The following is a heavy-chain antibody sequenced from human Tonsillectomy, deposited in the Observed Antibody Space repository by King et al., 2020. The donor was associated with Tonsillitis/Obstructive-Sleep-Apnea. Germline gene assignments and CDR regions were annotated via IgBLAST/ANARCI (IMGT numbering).Heavy chain of an antibody. CDR3: ASTPYGSGTYFYFDY. V-gene: IGHV3-23*04. CDR2: ISGSGGST. D-gene: IGHD3-10*01. J-gene: IGHJ4*02. Sequence: VQLVESGGDLVQPGGSLRLSCAASGFTFSSSAMSWVRQAPGKGLEWVSTISGSGGSTYYADSVKGRFTISSDNSKNTLYLQMNSLRAEDAAVYYCASTPYGSGTYFYFDYWGQGTLVTVSS. CDR1: GFTFSSSA.